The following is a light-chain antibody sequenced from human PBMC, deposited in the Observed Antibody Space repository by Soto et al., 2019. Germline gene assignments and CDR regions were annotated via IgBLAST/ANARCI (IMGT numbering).Light chain of an antibody. J-gene: IGKJ1*01. CDR2: GAS. CDR1: QSVSSSY. V-gene: IGKV3-20*01. Sequence: EIVLTQSPGTLSLSPGERATLSCRASQSVSSSYLAWYQQKPGQAPRLLIYGASSRATGIPDRFSGSGSGTDFTPTISRLEPEDFSGYYCQQYGRSPSWKVGQGTKVDIK. CDR3: QQYGRSPSWK.